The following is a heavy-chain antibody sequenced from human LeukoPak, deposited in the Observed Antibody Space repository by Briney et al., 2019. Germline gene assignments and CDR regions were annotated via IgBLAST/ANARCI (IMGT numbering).Heavy chain of an antibody. D-gene: IGHD6-13*01. V-gene: IGHV1-18*01. CDR3: ARQYSSSWYPDY. CDR2: ISAYNGNT. Sequence: QAPGQGXEWMVWISAYNGNTNYAQKLQGTVTMTTDTSTSTAYMELRSLRSDDTAVYYCARQYSSSWYPDYWGQGTLVTVSS. J-gene: IGHJ4*02.